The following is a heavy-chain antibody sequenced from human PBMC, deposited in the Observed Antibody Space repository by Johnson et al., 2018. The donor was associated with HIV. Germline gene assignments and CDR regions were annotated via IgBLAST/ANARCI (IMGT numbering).Heavy chain of an antibody. CDR3: AKVRLGNHDGLDI. V-gene: IGHV3-23*04. Sequence: MPLVESGGGLVQPGGSLSLSCVASGFTFSDYAMTWVRQAPGKGLEWVSLISRYGDNTYNTDSVRGRFTISRDNSKNTLFLQMNSLRAEDTAVYFCAKVRLGNHDGLDIWGQGTLVTVSS. J-gene: IGHJ3*02. D-gene: IGHD1-14*01. CDR2: ISRYGDNT. CDR1: GFTFSDYA.